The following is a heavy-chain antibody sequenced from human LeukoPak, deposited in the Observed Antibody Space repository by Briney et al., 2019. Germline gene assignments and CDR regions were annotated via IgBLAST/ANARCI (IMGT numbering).Heavy chain of an antibody. J-gene: IGHJ5*02. Sequence: GGSLRLSCVASGFTFSNYWLTWVRQAPGKGLECVANIKQDGSEKSYVDSVKGRFTISRDNAKNSVYLQMNSLRVEDTAVYYCARVQAVVVPAAKGRAWFDPWGQGTLVTVSS. V-gene: IGHV3-7*01. D-gene: IGHD2-2*01. CDR1: GFTFSNYW. CDR3: ARVQAVVVPAAKGRAWFDP. CDR2: IKQDGSEK.